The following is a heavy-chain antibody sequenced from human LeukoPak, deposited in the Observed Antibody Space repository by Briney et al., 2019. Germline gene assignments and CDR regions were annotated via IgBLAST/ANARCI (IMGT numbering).Heavy chain of an antibody. V-gene: IGHV4-34*01. D-gene: IGHD5-18*01. J-gene: IGHJ5*02. CDR2: INHSGTT. CDR3: TRVDTAMSAFDP. Sequence: SETLSLTCAVSGGSFSDNYWTWIRQPPGKGLEWIGQINHSGTTNYNPSLKSRVTILVDTSKNQFSLKLSSVTAADTAVYYCTRVDTAMSAFDPWGQGTLVTVSS. CDR1: GGSFSDNY.